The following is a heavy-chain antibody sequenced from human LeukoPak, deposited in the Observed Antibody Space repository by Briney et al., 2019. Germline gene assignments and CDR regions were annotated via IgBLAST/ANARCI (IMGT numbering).Heavy chain of an antibody. V-gene: IGHV1-8*01. J-gene: IGHJ4*02. D-gene: IGHD3-22*01. CDR3: ARAKTYYYDSSGYYYVAGDYDY. Sequence: ASVKVSCKASGYTFTSYDINWVRQATGQGLEWMGWMNPNSGNTGYAQKFQSRVTMTRNTSISTAYMELSSLRSEDTAVYYCARAKTYYYDSSGYYYVAGDYDYWGQGTLVTVSS. CDR2: MNPNSGNT. CDR1: GYTFTSYD.